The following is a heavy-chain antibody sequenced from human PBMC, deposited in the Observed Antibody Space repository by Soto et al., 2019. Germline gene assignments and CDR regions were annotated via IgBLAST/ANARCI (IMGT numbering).Heavy chain of an antibody. V-gene: IGHV1-69*01. J-gene: IGHJ4*02. Sequence: QVQLVQSGAEVQKPGSSVTVSCKASGGTFSSYTISWVRQAPGQGLEWMAGISPIFGTPIYAKKFQDRVTITADDSPMSAYMEMTRLTSEDTAVYYCARVVVGSRLSLDYWVQGTLVTISS. CDR2: ISPIFGTP. CDR1: GGTFSSYT. CDR3: ARVVVGSRLSLDY. D-gene: IGHD1-26*01.